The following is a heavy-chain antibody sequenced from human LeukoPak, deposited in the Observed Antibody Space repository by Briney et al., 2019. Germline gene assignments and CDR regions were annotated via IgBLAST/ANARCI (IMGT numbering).Heavy chain of an antibody. Sequence: PSETLSLTRTVSGGTISSYYGSWLRQPPGKGLEWIGYIYYSGSTNYNPSLKSRVTIPVDTSKNQFSLKLSSVIAADTAVYYCARSDGYNYGFDYWGQGTLVTVSS. D-gene: IGHD5-24*01. J-gene: IGHJ4*02. V-gene: IGHV4-59*01. CDR3: ARSDGYNYGFDY. CDR1: GGTISSYY. CDR2: IYYSGST.